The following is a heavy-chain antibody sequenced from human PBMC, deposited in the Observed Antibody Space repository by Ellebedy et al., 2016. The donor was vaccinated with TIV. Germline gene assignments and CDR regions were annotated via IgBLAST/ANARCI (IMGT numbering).Heavy chain of an antibody. CDR3: TKNLRWEDEKDY. Sequence: PGGSLRLSCVASGFTFSNYNMNWVRQSPGKGLEWVSSIRSTGSDKYYAESVKGRFTISRDDSKDTLYLQMNSLKTEDTAVYYCTKNLRWEDEKDYWGQGTLVTVSS. CDR1: GFTFSNYN. D-gene: IGHD1-26*01. J-gene: IGHJ4*02. V-gene: IGHV3-21*03. CDR2: IRSTGSDK.